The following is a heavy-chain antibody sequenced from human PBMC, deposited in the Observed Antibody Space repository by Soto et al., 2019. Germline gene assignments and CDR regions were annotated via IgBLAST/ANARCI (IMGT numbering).Heavy chain of an antibody. J-gene: IGHJ5*02. V-gene: IGHV3-11*06. D-gene: IGHD3-3*01. Sequence: QVQLVESGGGLVKPGGSLRLSCAASGFTFSDYYMSWIRQAPGKGLEAVSYITSSSSYTYYADSVKGRFTISRDNAKDSLYLQMNSLRAEDPAVYYCARVLEWFRSWFDPWGQGTLVTVSS. CDR3: ARVLEWFRSWFDP. CDR1: GFTFSDYY. CDR2: ITSSSSYT.